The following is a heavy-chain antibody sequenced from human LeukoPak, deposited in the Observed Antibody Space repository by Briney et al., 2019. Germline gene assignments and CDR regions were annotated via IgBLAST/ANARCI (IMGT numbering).Heavy chain of an antibody. CDR1: GFTFNNYG. Sequence: GGSLRLSCAASGFTFNNYGMYWVRQAPGKGLEWVASIRYDGTNERYANSVKGRFSISRDHSKNTLYLQMDSLRVEDTSVYHCAKGGGSPRYYYYYYMDVWGKGTTVTISS. J-gene: IGHJ6*03. CDR2: IRYDGTNE. CDR3: AKGGGSPRYYYYYYMDV. V-gene: IGHV3-30*02. D-gene: IGHD3-16*01.